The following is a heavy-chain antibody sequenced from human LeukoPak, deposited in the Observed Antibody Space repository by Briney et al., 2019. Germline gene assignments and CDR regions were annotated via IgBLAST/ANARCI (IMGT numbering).Heavy chain of an antibody. CDR3: ARDLGYSYGQSDY. Sequence: GGSLRLSCAASGFTVSSNYMSWVRQAPGKGLEWVSVIYSGGSTYYADSAKGRFTISRDNSKNTLYLQMNSLRAEDTAVYYCARDLGYSYGQSDYWGQGTLVTVSS. D-gene: IGHD5-18*01. CDR2: IYSGGST. V-gene: IGHV3-53*01. CDR1: GFTVSSNY. J-gene: IGHJ4*02.